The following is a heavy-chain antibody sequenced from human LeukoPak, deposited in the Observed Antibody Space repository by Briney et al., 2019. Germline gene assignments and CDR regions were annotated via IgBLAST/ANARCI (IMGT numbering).Heavy chain of an antibody. CDR1: GFTFSSYG. J-gene: IGHJ4*02. Sequence: GGSLRLSCAASGFTFSSYGMHWVRQAPGKGLEWVAFIRYDGSNKYYADSVKGRFTISRDNSKNTLYLQMNSLRAEDTAVYYCAKDDKLLWFGELFLGSLDYWGQGTLVTVSS. CDR3: AKDDKLLWFGELFLGSLDY. CDR2: IRYDGSNK. D-gene: IGHD3-10*01. V-gene: IGHV3-30*02.